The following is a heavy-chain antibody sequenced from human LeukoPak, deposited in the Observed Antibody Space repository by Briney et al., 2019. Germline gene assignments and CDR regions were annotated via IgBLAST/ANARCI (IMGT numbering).Heavy chain of an antibody. CDR3: ARDAYKGLYYFDY. CDR1: GYPFSSYH. Sequence: PGGSLRLSCAASGYPFSSYHMHWLRQAPGKGLEWVALISYDGTKQYYPDSLQGRVSVSRDNSKNTLYLQLQNLRPEDTAVYYCARDAYKGLYYFDYWGQGTLVTVSS. CDR2: ISYDGTKQ. D-gene: IGHD5-24*01. J-gene: IGHJ4*02. V-gene: IGHV3-30*03.